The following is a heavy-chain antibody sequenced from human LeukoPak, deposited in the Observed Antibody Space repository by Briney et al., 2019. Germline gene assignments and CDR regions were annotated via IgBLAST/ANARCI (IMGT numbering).Heavy chain of an antibody. CDR3: ARERAEPLFDY. CDR1: GYTFTSYG. Sequence: ASVRVSCKASGYTFTSYGISWVRQAPGQGLEWMGWISAYNGNTNYAQKLQGRVTTTTDTSTSTAYMELRSLRSDDTAVYYCARERAEPLFDYWGQGTLVTVSS. J-gene: IGHJ4*02. D-gene: IGHD1-14*01. CDR2: ISAYNGNT. V-gene: IGHV1-18*01.